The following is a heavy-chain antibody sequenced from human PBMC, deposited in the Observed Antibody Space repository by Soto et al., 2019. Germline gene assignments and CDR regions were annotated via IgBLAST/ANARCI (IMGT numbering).Heavy chain of an antibody. Sequence: QVQLVQSGAEEKKPGASVKVSCKASGYTFTSNAMHWVRQAPGQRLEWMGWIIAGNGNTKYSQKFQGRVTITRDTSARTAYMELSSLRSEDTAVYYCARTFQYCSGGSCYYARDVWGQGTTVTVSS. CDR1: GYTFTSNA. CDR3: ARTFQYCSGGSCYYARDV. CDR2: IIAGNGNT. V-gene: IGHV1-3*05. D-gene: IGHD2-15*01. J-gene: IGHJ6*02.